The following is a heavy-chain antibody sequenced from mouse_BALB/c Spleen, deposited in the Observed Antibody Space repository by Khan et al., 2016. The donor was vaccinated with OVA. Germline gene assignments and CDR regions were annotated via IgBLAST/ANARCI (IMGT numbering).Heavy chain of an antibody. CDR2: IWSDGIT. CDR3: ARGGFYAMDY. CDR1: GFSLTTYG. J-gene: IGHJ4*01. V-gene: IGHV2-6*02. Sequence: QVQLKESGPGLVAPSQSLSITCTVSGFSLTTYGVHWVRQPPGKGLEWLVVIWSDGITTYNSALKSRLSISKDNSKSQVSLKMNRLQTDDTAMYYCARGGFYAMDYWGQGTSVTVSS.